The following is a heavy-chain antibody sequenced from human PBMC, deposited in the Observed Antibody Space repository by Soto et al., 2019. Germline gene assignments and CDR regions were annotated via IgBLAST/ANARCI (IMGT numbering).Heavy chain of an antibody. CDR2: ISAYNGNT. D-gene: IGHD6-19*01. Sequence: QVQLVQSGAEVKKPGASVKVSCKASGYTFTSYGISWVRQAPGQGLEWMGCISAYNGNTNYAQKLQGRVTMTTDTSTSTAYMELRSLRSDDTAVYYCARDFTLSGSRRAIAVASFDYWGQGTLVTVSS. CDR1: GYTFTSYG. J-gene: IGHJ4*02. CDR3: ARDFTLSGSRRAIAVASFDY. V-gene: IGHV1-18*04.